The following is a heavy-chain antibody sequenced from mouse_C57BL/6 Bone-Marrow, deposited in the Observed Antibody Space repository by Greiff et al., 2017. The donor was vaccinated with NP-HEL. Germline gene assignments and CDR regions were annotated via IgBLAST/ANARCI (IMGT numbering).Heavy chain of an antibody. D-gene: IGHD2-5*01. CDR1: GFNIKDDY. CDR3: TGAYYSNSPFAY. J-gene: IGHJ3*01. Sequence: EVQLQQSGAELVRPGASVKLSCTASGFNIKDDYMHWVQQRPEQGLEWIGWIDPENGDTAYASKFPGKATITADPSSNTAYLQLSSLTSEDTAVYCCTGAYYSNSPFAYWGQGTLVTVSA. CDR2: IDPENGDT. V-gene: IGHV14-4*01.